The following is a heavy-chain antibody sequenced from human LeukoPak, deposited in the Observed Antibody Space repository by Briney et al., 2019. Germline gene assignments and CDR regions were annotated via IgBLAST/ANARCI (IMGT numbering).Heavy chain of an antibody. CDR2: ISGSGGST. V-gene: IGHV3-23*01. CDR3: GKEGGA. Sequence: PGGSLRLSCAASGFTFSSYAISWVRQAPGKGLEWVSAISGSGGSTYYADSLGGRFTISRDNSKDMLYLQMNSLKVEDTATYYCGKEGGAWGQGTKVTVSS. J-gene: IGHJ5*02. CDR1: GFTFSSYA. D-gene: IGHD3-16*01.